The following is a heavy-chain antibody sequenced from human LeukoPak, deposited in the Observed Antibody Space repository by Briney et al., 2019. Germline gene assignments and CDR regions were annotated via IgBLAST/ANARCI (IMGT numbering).Heavy chain of an antibody. CDR2: IRYDGSNK. J-gene: IGHJ5*02. V-gene: IGHV3-30*02. Sequence: GGSLRLSCAASGFTFSSYGMHWVRQAPGKGLEWVAFIRYDGSNKYYADSVKGRFTISKDNSKNTLYLQMNSLRAEDTAVYYCAKDTTPPKAGFDPWGQGTLVTVSS. CDR1: GFTFSSYG. D-gene: IGHD1-14*01. CDR3: AKDTTPPKAGFDP.